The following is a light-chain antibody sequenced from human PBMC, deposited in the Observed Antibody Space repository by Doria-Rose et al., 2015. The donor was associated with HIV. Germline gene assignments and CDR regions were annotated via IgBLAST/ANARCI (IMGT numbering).Light chain of an antibody. CDR3: AAWDDSLSGWV. J-gene: IGLJ3*02. V-gene: IGLV1-47*01. CDR1: SSNIGSNY. Sequence: ASGTPGQRVTISCSGSSSNIGSNYVYWYQQLPGTAPKLLIYRNNQRPSGVPDRFSGSKSGTSASLAISGLRSEDEADYYCAAWDDSLSGWVFGGGTKLTVL. CDR2: RNN.